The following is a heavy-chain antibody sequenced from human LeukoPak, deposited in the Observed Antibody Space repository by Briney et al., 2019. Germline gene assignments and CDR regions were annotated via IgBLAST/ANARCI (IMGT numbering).Heavy chain of an antibody. CDR3: ARASGDFGCFDY. D-gene: IGHD2-21*02. Sequence: ASVKVSCKTSGHSFINYYIHWVRQAPGQGLEWMGMINPGGGLTSYAQRLQGRLTMTGDTSTSTVYMELSSLRSEDTAVYYCARASGDFGCFDYWGQGTLVTVSS. V-gene: IGHV1-46*04. CDR2: INPGGGLT. CDR1: GHSFINYY. J-gene: IGHJ4*02.